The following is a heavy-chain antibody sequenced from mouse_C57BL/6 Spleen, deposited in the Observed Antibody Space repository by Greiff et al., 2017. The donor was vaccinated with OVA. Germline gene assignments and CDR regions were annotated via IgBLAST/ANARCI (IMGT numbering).Heavy chain of an antibody. CDR3: TRTELRLRRFAY. V-gene: IGHV1-15*01. D-gene: IGHD3-2*02. CDR2: IDPETGGT. Sequence: QVQLQQSGAELVRPGASVTLSCKASGYTFTDYEMHWVKQTPVHGLEWIGAIDPETGGTAYNQKFKGKAILTADKSSSTAYMELRSLTSEDSAVYYCTRTELRLRRFAYWGQGTLVTVSA. CDR1: GYTFTDYE. J-gene: IGHJ3*01.